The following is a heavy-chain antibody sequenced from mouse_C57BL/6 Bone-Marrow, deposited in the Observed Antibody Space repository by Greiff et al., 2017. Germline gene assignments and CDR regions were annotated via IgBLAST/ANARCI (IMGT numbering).Heavy chain of an antibody. CDR1: GYSITSGYY. J-gene: IGHJ2*01. V-gene: IGHV3-6*01. D-gene: IGHD2-3*01. CDR3: ARDLGYFLFDY. CDR2: ISYDGSN. Sequence: EVQLVESGPGLVKPSQSLSLTCSVTGYSITSGYYWNWIRQFPGNKLEWMGYISYDGSNNYNPSLKNRISITRDTSKNQFFLKLNSVTTEDTATYYCARDLGYFLFDYWGQGTTLTVSS.